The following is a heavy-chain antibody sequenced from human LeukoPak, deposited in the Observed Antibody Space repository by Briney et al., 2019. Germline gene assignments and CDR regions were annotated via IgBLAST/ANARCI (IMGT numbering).Heavy chain of an antibody. D-gene: IGHD1-26*01. J-gene: IGHJ4*02. V-gene: IGHV3-30*03. CDR2: ISDDGNRK. Sequence: AGGSLRLSCAASGFTFSNYGIHWVRQAPAKGLEWVTYISDDGNRKYYADSVQGRFSISRDNSKNTVDLQMNGLRAEDTAVYICARDFSGKYCIDYWGQGTLVTVSA. CDR3: ARDFSGKYCIDY. CDR1: GFTFSNYG.